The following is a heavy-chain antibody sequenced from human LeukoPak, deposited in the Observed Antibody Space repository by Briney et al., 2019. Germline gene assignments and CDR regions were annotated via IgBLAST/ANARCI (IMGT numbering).Heavy chain of an antibody. D-gene: IGHD1-7*01. J-gene: IGHJ5*02. Sequence: GGSLRLSCAASGFTVSSNYMGWVRQAPGKGLEWVSAITGGGGSIYYADSVKGRVTISRDNSKNTLYLQMNSLRAEDTAVYYCAKDPGHNWNYWFDPWGQGTLVTVSS. CDR1: GFTVSSNY. CDR2: ITGGGGSI. CDR3: AKDPGHNWNYWFDP. V-gene: IGHV3-23*01.